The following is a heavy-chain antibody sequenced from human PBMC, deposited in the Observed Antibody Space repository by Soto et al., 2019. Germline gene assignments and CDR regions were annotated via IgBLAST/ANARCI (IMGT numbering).Heavy chain of an antibody. CDR2: IKSKTDGGTT. CDR3: TTTTGCGSGPRADY. J-gene: IGHJ4*02. Sequence: PGRSPGLSCAASGFTFSNAWMNWVRQAPGKGLEWVGRIKSKTDGGTTDYAAPVKGRFTISRDDSKNTLYLQMNSLKTEDTAVNYCTTTTGCGSGPRADYSGKGTLVTLSS. V-gene: IGHV3-15*07. D-gene: IGHD3-10*01. CDR1: GFTFSNAW.